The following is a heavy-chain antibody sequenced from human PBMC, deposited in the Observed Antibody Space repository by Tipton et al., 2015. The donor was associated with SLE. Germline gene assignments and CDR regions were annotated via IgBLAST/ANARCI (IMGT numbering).Heavy chain of an antibody. CDR3: ARRDRSSDY. CDR1: GFTFKTHG. V-gene: IGHV1-18*01. CDR2: ISAYNGDT. J-gene: IGHJ4*02. D-gene: IGHD3-10*01. Sequence: QLVQSGAEVKKPGASVKVSCEASGFTFKTHGFNWVRQAPGQGLEWMGLISAYNGDTIYAQKFQGRVTMTTDTSTDIAYMELRTLKSDDTAVYYCARRDRSSDYWGQGTLVTVSS.